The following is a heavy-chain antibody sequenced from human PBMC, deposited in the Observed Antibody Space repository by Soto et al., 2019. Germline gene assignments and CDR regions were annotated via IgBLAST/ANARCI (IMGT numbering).Heavy chain of an antibody. CDR1: GVAISRGYD. Sequence: PSETLALTGNVSGVAISRGYDWSWVRHPPGKDLEWIVSIYPSVSSYHNPSLESRLTLSIYTSKNQFTLKLASVTAADTALYYCAREKVGTTFFDNWGQGTQVTVSS. CDR2: IYPSVSS. D-gene: IGHD1-1*01. CDR3: AREKVGTTFFDN. J-gene: IGHJ4*02. V-gene: IGHV4-38-2*02.